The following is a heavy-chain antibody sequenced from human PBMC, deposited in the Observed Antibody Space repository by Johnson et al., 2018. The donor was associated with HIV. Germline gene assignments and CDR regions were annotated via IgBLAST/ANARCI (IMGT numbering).Heavy chain of an antibody. D-gene: IGHD4-17*01. CDR2: ISYDGSNE. Sequence: QVQLVESGGGVVQPGGSLRLSCAASGFTFSSYAMHWVRQAPGKGLEWVAVISYDGSNEYYADSVKGRFTISRDNSKNTLFLQMNTLRAEDTAVYYCARGGYGEVFDIWGQGTMVTVSS. V-gene: IGHV3-30-3*01. J-gene: IGHJ3*02. CDR3: ARGGYGEVFDI. CDR1: GFTFSSYA.